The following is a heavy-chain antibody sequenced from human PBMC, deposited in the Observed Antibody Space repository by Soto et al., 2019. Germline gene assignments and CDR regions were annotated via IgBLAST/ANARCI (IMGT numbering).Heavy chain of an antibody. CDR2: INWIGGST. J-gene: IGHJ4*02. V-gene: IGHV3-20*04. CDR3: TRDRIAAAGTFDY. CDR1: GFAFGYCC. Sequence: AGCLGLACAASGFAFGYCCMKWLRQAPGKGLEWVSSINWIGGSTAYADSVKGRFTISRDNAKNSLYLQMNSLRAEDKALYYCTRDRIAAAGTFDYWGRGTLVTVSS. D-gene: IGHD6-13*01.